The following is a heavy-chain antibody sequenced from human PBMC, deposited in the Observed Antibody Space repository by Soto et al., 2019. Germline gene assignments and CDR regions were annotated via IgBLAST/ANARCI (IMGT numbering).Heavy chain of an antibody. CDR2: ISAYNGNT. J-gene: IGHJ6*02. Sequence: ASVEVSCKASGYTFTSYGISWVRQDPEQGLEWMGWISAYNGNTNYAQKLQGRVTMTTDTSTSTAYMELRSLRSDDTAVYYCARVTHSSSWHFWSPPDYYYYGMDVWGQGTTVTVSS. V-gene: IGHV1-18*01. CDR1: GYTFTSYG. CDR3: ARVTHSSSWHFWSPPDYYYYGMDV. D-gene: IGHD6-13*01.